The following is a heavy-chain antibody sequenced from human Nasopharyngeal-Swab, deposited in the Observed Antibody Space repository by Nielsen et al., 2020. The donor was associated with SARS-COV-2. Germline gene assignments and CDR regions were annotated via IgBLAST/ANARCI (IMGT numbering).Heavy chain of an antibody. V-gene: IGHV3-21*01. CDR1: GFTFSSYS. J-gene: IGHJ6*02. Sequence: GSLKISCAASGFTFSSYSMNWVRQAPGKGLEWVSSISSSSSYIYYADSVKGRFTISRDNAKNSLYLQMNSLRAEDTAVYYCARSHCSSTSCFDYYGMDVWGQGTTVTVSS. D-gene: IGHD2-2*01. CDR3: ARSHCSSTSCFDYYGMDV. CDR2: ISSSSSYI.